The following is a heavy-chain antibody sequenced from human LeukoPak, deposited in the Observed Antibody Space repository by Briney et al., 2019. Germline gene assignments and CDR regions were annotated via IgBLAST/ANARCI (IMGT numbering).Heavy chain of an antibody. CDR2: ISYDGSNK. J-gene: IGHJ4*02. CDR3: ARDGGEDAQLLYCTNGVCYSESGYFNY. D-gene: IGHD2-8*01. Sequence: PGGSLRLSCAASGFTFSSYGMHWVRQAPGKGLEWVAVISYDGSNKYYADSVKGRFTISRDNSKNTLYLQMNSLRAEDTAVYYCARDGGEDAQLLYCTNGVCYSESGYFNYWGQGTLVTVSS. CDR1: GFTFSSYG. V-gene: IGHV3-30*03.